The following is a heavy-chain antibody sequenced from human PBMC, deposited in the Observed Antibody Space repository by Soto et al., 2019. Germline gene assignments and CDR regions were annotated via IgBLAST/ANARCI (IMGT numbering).Heavy chain of an antibody. J-gene: IGHJ4*02. CDR3: XKDVXXXGXXLGFDY. CDR2: ISYDGSDK. CDR1: GFTFSSYG. D-gene: IGHD2-21*01. V-gene: IGHV3-30*03. Sequence: QVQLVESGGGVVQPGRSLRLSCAASGFTFSSYGMHWVRQAPGKGLEXVAVISYDGSDKYYADSVKGRFAISRDNSKXXXXLXXXXXXXXXXXXXXXXKDVXXXGXXLGFDYWGQGTLVTVSS.